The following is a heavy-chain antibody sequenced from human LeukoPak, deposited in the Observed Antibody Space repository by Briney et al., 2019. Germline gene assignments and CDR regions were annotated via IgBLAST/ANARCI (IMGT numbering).Heavy chain of an antibody. D-gene: IGHD3-10*01. CDR1: GFTFSSYA. CDR2: ISYDGSNK. CDR3: ARISEYYLGSGSHKGAFDI. V-gene: IGHV3-30*14. Sequence: PGGSLRLSCVAYGFTFSSYAMHWVRQAPGRGREWVAVISYDGSNKYYAGSVKGPFTLSRDNSKKTLYIQMNSLRAEDTGVYDCARISEYYLGSGSHKGAFDIWGKGTMVTVSS. J-gene: IGHJ3*02.